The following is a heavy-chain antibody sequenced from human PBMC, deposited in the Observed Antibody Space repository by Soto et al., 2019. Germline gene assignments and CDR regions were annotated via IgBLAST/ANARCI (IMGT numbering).Heavy chain of an antibody. D-gene: IGHD5-18*01. CDR3: ARENVLSYVDTAMVDYFDY. CDR2: ISGYNGDT. V-gene: IGHV1-18*01. Sequence: QVKLVQSGAEVKKPGASVKVSCKASGYTFNTYSISWVRQAPGQGLEWMGWISGYNGDTHYAQKFQGRVTMTTDTSTSTAYMELRSLRSDDTAMYYCARENVLSYVDTAMVDYFDYWGQGTLVTVSS. CDR1: GYTFNTYS. J-gene: IGHJ4*02.